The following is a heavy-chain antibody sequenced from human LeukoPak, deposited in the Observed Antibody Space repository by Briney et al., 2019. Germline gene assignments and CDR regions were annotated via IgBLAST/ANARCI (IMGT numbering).Heavy chain of an antibody. CDR1: GGSISSSSYY. Sequence: PSETLSLTCTVSGGSISSSSYYWGWIRQPPGKGLEWIGSIYYSGSTYYNPSLKSRVTISVDTSKNQFSLKLSSVTAADTAVYYCARHRACSSTSCWISSIAARPSWRDGYYFDYWGQGTLVTVSS. V-gene: IGHV4-39*07. D-gene: IGHD2-2*01. J-gene: IGHJ4*02. CDR3: ARHRACSSTSCWISSIAARPSWRDGYYFDY. CDR2: IYYSGST.